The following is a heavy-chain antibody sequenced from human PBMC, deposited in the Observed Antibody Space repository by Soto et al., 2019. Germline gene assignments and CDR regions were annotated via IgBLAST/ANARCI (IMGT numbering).Heavy chain of an antibody. V-gene: IGHV3-30*18. CDR3: AKDGGSSPFDY. Sequence: QVQLVESGGGVVQPGRSLRLSCAASGFTFSSYGMHWVRQAPGKGLEWVAVISYDGSNKYYADSVKGQFTISRDNSKNTLYLQMNSLRAEDTAVYYCAKDGGSSPFDYWGQGTLVTVSS. CDR1: GFTFSSYG. J-gene: IGHJ4*02. CDR2: ISYDGSNK. D-gene: IGHD3-10*01.